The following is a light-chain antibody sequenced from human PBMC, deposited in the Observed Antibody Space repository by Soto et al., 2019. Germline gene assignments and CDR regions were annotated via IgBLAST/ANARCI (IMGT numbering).Light chain of an antibody. CDR2: EVS. V-gene: IGLV2-14*01. Sequence: QSALTQPASVSESPGQSITISCTGTSSDIGVSTFVSWYQQHPGKAPELIIYEVSDRPSGVSHRFSGSKSGNTASLTISGLQAEDEAVYYCSSYTSSSTWVFGGGTKLTVL. J-gene: IGLJ3*02. CDR1: SSDIGVSTF. CDR3: SSYTSSSTWV.